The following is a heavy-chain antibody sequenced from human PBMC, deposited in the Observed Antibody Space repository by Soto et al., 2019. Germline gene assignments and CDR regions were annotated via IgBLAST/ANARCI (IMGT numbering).Heavy chain of an antibody. CDR2: MNPNSGNT. CDR1: GYTFTSYD. CDR3: ARVTRLRDAFDF. J-gene: IGHJ3*01. V-gene: IGHV1-8*01. Sequence: ASVKVSCKASGYTFTSYDINWVRQATGQGLEWMGWMNPNSGNTGYAQKFQGRVTMTRNTSISTAYMELSSLRSEDTAVYYCARVTRLRDAFDFWGKGTMVPVSS.